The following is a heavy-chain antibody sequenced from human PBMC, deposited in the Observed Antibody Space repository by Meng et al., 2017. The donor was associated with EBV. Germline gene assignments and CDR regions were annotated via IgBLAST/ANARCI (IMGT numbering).Heavy chain of an antibody. Sequence: QGALVKSGAEVKKPGASVKVSCKASGYTFTSYDINWVRQATGQGLEWMGWMNPNSGNTGYAQKFQGRVTMTRNTSISTAYMELSSLRSEDTAVYYCARGPYYYDSSGYYYGEFDPWGQGTLVTVSS. D-gene: IGHD3-22*01. J-gene: IGHJ5*02. CDR2: MNPNSGNT. CDR3: ARGPYYYDSSGYYYGEFDP. V-gene: IGHV1-8*01. CDR1: GYTFTSYD.